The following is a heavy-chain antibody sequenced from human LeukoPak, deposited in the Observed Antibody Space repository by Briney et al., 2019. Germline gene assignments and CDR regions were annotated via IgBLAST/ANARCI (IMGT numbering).Heavy chain of an antibody. CDR2: IYYSGST. Sequence: KTSETLSLTCTVSGVSISSYYWTWIRQPPGKGLEWIGYIYYSGSTNYNPSLKSRVTISVDTSKNQFSLKLSSVTAADTAVYYCARVGSGWSSLDYWGQGTLVTVSS. J-gene: IGHJ4*02. V-gene: IGHV4-59*01. D-gene: IGHD6-19*01. CDR1: GVSISSYY. CDR3: ARVGSGWSSLDY.